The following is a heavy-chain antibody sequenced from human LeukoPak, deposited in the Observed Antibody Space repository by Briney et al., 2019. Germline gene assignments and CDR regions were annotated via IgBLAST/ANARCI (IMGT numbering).Heavy chain of an antibody. CDR3: ALGYCGGDCVDAFDI. J-gene: IGHJ3*02. D-gene: IGHD2-21*01. CDR2: IRYDGSNK. V-gene: IGHV3-30*02. Sequence: GRSLRLSCAASGFTFSSYGMHWVRQAPGKGLEWVAFIRYDGSNKYYADSVKGRFTISRDNSKNTLYLQMNSLRAEDTAVYYCALGYCGGDCVDAFDIWGQGTMVTVSS. CDR1: GFTFSSYG.